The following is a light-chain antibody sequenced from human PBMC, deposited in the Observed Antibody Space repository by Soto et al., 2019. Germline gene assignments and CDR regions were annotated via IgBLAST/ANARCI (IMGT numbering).Light chain of an antibody. CDR1: SSDVASYNR. V-gene: IGLV2-18*01. J-gene: IGLJ2*01. CDR2: EVS. Sequence: QSALTQPPSVSGSPGQSVTISCTGTSSDVASYNRVSWYQQPPGTAPKLMIYEVSNRPSGVPDRFSGSKSGNTASLTISGLQAEDEADYYCSLYTSSSTWVFGGGTKVTVL. CDR3: SLYTSSSTWV.